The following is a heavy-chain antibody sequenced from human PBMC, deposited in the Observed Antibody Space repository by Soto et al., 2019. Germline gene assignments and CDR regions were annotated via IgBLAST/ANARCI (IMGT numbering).Heavy chain of an antibody. CDR1: EYTFTSYT. D-gene: IGHD4-4*01. CDR3: ARELQGLYYFDY. CDR2: INGGNGNT. V-gene: IGHV1-3*01. J-gene: IGHJ4*02. Sequence: QVQVLQSGAEVKKPRASVKVSCKASEYTFTSYTMHWVRQAPGQRLEWMGWINGGNGNTKYSQKFQGRVTITRDTSASKAYMELSSLRSDDTAVYYCARELQGLYYFDYWGQGTLVTVSS.